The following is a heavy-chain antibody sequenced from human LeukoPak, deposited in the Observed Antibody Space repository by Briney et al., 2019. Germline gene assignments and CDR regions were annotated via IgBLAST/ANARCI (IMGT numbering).Heavy chain of an antibody. CDR2: TYYRSKWYN. CDR3: ARDRDGYNSAFDI. CDR1: GDSVSSNSVD. Sequence: SQTLSLTCAISGDSVSSNSVDWNWIRQSPSRGLEWLGRTYYRSKWYNDYAVSVKSRITINPDTSKNQFSLQLNSVTPEDTAVYYCARDRDGYNSAFDIWGQGTMVTVSS. J-gene: IGHJ3*02. D-gene: IGHD5-24*01. V-gene: IGHV6-1*01.